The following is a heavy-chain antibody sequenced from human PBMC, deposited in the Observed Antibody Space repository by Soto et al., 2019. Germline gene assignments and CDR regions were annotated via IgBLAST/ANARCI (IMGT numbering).Heavy chain of an antibody. CDR1: GGSISSSSYY. V-gene: IGHV4-39*01. D-gene: IGHD6-13*01. CDR2: IYYSGST. CDR3: ARPLFGRRSGAAAGTGYNWFDP. J-gene: IGHJ5*02. Sequence: QLQLQESGPGLVKPSETLSLTCTVSGGSISSSSYYWGWIRQPPGKGLEWIGSIYYSGSTYYNPSLKSRVTISVDTSKNQFSLKLSSVTAADTAVYYCARPLFGRRSGAAAGTGYNWFDPWGQGTLVTVSS.